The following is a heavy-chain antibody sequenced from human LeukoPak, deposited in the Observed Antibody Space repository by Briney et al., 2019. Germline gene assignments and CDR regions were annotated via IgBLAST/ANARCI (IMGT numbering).Heavy chain of an antibody. D-gene: IGHD3-22*01. J-gene: IGHJ3*02. CDR3: ASNKYYYDSSGRLRHAFDI. Sequence: SGGSLRLSCAASGFTFSSYWMSWVRQAPWKGLEWVANIKQDGSEKYYVDSVKGRFTISRDNAKNSLYLQMNSLRAEDTAVYYCASNKYYYDSSGRLRHAFDIWGQGTMVTVSS. V-gene: IGHV3-7*01. CDR1: GFTFSSYW. CDR2: IKQDGSEK.